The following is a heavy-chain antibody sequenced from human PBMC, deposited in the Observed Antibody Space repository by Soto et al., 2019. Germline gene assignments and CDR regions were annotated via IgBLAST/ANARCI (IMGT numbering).Heavy chain of an antibody. V-gene: IGHV4-38-2*02. CDR3: ARAHAMVVAGSTSDY. CDR2: IYHGGTT. Sequence: SETLSLTCTVSGYSISSGSYWGWIRQPPGKGPEWIASIYHGGTTFYNPSLKSRITISVDTSHNQFSLNLRSVTAADTAVYYCARAHAMVVAGSTSDYWGHGTLVTVSS. D-gene: IGHD6-19*01. CDR1: GYSISSGSY. J-gene: IGHJ4*01.